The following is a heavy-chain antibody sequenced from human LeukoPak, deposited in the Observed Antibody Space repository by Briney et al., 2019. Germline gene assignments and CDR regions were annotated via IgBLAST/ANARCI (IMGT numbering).Heavy chain of an antibody. Sequence: GGSLRLSCAASGFTFSNAWMSWVRQAPGKGLEWVGRIKSKTDGGTTDYAAPVKGRFTISRDDSKNTLYLQMNSLKTEDTAVYYCTRDVKGYNSGWFDYWGPGSLVTVSS. V-gene: IGHV3-15*01. J-gene: IGHJ4*02. CDR3: TRDVKGYNSGWFDY. D-gene: IGHD5-12*01. CDR1: GFTFSNAW. CDR2: IKSKTDGGTT.